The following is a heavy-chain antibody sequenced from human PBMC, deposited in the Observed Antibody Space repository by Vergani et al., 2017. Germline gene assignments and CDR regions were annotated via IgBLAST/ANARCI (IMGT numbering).Heavy chain of an antibody. CDR1: GFTSAGYA. CDR2: IRWNSNSI. J-gene: IGHJ5*02. D-gene: IGHD6-6*01. Sequence: EVQLEESGGGLVLPGRSLRLSCVASGFTSAGYAMHLVRQASGKGLEGVSGIRWNSNSIGYAVSVKGRFTISRDNAKNSLYLQMNRLRGEYTALYYCAKDLSTSSGGGWIDPWGQGTLVTVSS. V-gene: IGHV3-9*02. CDR3: AKDLSTSSGGGWIDP.